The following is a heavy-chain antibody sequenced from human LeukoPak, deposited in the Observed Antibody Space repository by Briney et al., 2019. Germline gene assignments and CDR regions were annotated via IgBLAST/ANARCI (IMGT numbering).Heavy chain of an antibody. V-gene: IGHV4-61*08. CDR3: ARRTANWGYFDY. CDR1: GGSISSGGYY. CDR2: IYYSGST. Sequence: PSQTLSLTCTVSGGSISSGGYYWSWIRQPPGKGLECIGYIYYSGSTNYNPSLKSRVTISVDTSKNQFSLKVSSVTAADTAVYYCARRTANWGYFDYWGQGTLVSVSS. J-gene: IGHJ4*02. D-gene: IGHD7-27*01.